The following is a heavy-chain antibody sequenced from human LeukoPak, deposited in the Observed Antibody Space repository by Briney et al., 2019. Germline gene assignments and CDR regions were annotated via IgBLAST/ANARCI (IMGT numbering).Heavy chain of an antibody. Sequence: SGGSLRLSCSASGFTFSTYWMSWVRQAPGKGLEWVAVIWYDGSNKYYADSVKGRFTISRDNSKNTLYLQMNSLRAEDTAVYYCARGSLGTIAVAGTLDYWDQGILVTVSS. CDR2: IWYDGSNK. D-gene: IGHD6-19*01. CDR3: ARGSLGTIAVAGTLDY. CDR1: GFTFSTYW. J-gene: IGHJ4*02. V-gene: IGHV3-33*08.